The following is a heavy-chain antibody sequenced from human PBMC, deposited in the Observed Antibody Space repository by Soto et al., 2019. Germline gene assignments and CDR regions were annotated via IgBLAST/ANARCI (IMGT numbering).Heavy chain of an antibody. CDR3: ARGRGDNVLRYFEGDAFDI. CDR2: IIPIFGTA. J-gene: IGHJ3*02. CDR1: GGTFSSYA. D-gene: IGHD3-9*01. V-gene: IGHV1-69*13. Sequence: SVKVSCKGSGGTFSSYAISWVRQAPGQGLEWMGGIIPIFGTANYAQKFQGRVTITADESTSTAYMELSSLRSEDTAVYYCARGRGDNVLRYFEGDAFDIWGQGTMVTVSS.